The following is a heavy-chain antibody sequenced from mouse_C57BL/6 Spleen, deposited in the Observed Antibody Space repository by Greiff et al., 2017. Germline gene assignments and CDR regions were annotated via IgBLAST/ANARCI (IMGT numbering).Heavy chain of an antibody. CDR2: IDPSDSYT. V-gene: IGHV1-69*01. J-gene: IGHJ4*01. CDR3: ARSSSGFPMDY. CDR1: GYTFTSYW. D-gene: IGHD3-2*02. Sequence: QVQLQQPGAELVMPGASVKLSCKASGYTFTSYWMHWVKQRPGQGLEWIGEIDPSDSYTNYNQKFKGKSTLTVDKSSSTDYMQLSSLTSEDCAVDYCARSSSGFPMDYWGQGTSVTVSS.